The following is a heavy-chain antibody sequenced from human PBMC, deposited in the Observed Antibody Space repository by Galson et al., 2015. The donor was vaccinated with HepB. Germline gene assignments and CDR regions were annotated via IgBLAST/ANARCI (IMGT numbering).Heavy chain of an antibody. J-gene: IGHJ5*02. CDR2: IYYSGST. V-gene: IGHV4-61*01. CDR3: ARAWGYCGGDCYPNWFDP. Sequence: SETLSLTCTVSGGSVSSGSYYWSWIRQPPGKGLEWIGYIYYSGSTNYNPSLKSRVTISVDTSKNQFSLKLSSVTAADTAVYYCARAWGYCGGDCYPNWFDPWGQGTLVTVSS. D-gene: IGHD2-21*02. CDR1: GGSVSSGSYY.